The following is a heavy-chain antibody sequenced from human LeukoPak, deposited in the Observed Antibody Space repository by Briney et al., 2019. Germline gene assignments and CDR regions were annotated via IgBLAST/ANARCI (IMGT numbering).Heavy chain of an antibody. CDR1: GYSFPDYW. J-gene: IGHJ4*02. Sequence: GESLKISCKGPGYSFPDYWIDWVRQMPGQGLEWMGIIYPADSDTRYSLSFQGQVTISADKSINTAYLQWSTLKASDTATYYCARRRGDGYNSPFDYWGQGTLVTVPS. V-gene: IGHV5-51*01. D-gene: IGHD5-24*01. CDR3: ARRRGDGYNSPFDY. CDR2: IYPADSDT.